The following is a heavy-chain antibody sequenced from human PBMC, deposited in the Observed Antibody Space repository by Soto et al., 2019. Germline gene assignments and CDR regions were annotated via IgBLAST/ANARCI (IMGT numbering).Heavy chain of an antibody. D-gene: IGHD1-26*01. J-gene: IGHJ4*02. CDR3: TTTVRSPQDY. Sequence: GGSLRLSCAASGFTFNNVWINWVRQAPGKGLEWVGRIKSEPDGGTTDYATPVKGRFTISRDDSKNTLYLQMNSLQTEDTAVYFCTTTVRSPQDYWGQGTLVTVS. CDR2: IKSEPDGGTT. CDR1: GFTFNNVW. V-gene: IGHV3-15*07.